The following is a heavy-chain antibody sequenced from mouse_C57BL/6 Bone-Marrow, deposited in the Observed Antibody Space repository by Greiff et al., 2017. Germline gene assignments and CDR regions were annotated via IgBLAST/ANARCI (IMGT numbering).Heavy chain of an antibody. V-gene: IGHV5-6*01. CDR2: ISSGGSYT. J-gene: IGHJ3*01. Sequence: EVQVVESGGDLVKPGGSLKLSCAASGFTFSSYGMSWVRQTPDKRLEWVATISSGGSYTYYPDSVKGRFTISRDNAKNTLYLQMSRLKSEDTSMYDWARGVSYYRKRGAYWGQGTLVTVSA. CDR1: GFTFSSYG. D-gene: IGHD2-14*01. CDR3: ARGVSYYRKRGAY.